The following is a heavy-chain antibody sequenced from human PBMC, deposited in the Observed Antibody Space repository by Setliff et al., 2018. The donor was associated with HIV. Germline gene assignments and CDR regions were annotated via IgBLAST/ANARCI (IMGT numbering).Heavy chain of an antibody. D-gene: IGHD5-12*01. J-gene: IGHJ4*02. V-gene: IGHV1-2*06. Sequence: ASVKVSCKASGYLFTDYFIHWVRQAPGQGLEWMGRINPNSGGTNYAQKFQGRVTMTRDTSISTAYMELSRLRSDDTAVYYCASYIVANYWGQGTLVTVSS. CDR1: GYLFTDYF. CDR3: ASYIVANY. CDR2: INPNSGGT.